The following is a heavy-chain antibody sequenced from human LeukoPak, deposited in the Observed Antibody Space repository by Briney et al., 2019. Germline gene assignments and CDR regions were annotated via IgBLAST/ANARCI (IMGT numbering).Heavy chain of an antibody. CDR2: IYTSGST. CDR3: ARDQVYMVRGVIGVWFDP. Sequence: SETLSLTCTVSGGSISSYYWSWIRQPAGKGLEWIGRIYTSGSTNYNPSLKSRVTMSVDTSKNQFSLKLSSVTVADTAVYYCARDQVYMVRGVIGVWFDPWGQGTLVTVSS. V-gene: IGHV4-4*07. CDR1: GGSISSYY. J-gene: IGHJ5*02. D-gene: IGHD3-10*01.